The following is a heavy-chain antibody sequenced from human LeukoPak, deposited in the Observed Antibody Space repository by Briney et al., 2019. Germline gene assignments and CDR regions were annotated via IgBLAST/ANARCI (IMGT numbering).Heavy chain of an antibody. CDR3: ASFMTTVTIPDY. D-gene: IGHD4-17*01. CDR1: GFTFRSYS. J-gene: IGHJ4*02. V-gene: IGHV3-21*01. CDR2: ITSSGSHI. Sequence: GGSLSLSCAASGFTFRSYSMNWVRQAPPKQLEWLSSITSSGSHIYYADSVKGRFTISRDNAKSSLYLQMNSLSAEDTAVYYCASFMTTVTIPDYWGQGTLVTVSS.